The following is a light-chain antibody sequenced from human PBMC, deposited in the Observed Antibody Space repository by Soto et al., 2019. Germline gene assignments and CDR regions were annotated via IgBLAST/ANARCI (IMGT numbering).Light chain of an antibody. Sequence: DIPMAQSPSTLSASVGDRVTITCRASQSISSWLAWYPQKPGKAPKLLIYKASSLESGVPSRFSGSGAGTEFTLTISSLQPDDFATYYCQQYNSYPWTFGQGTKV. J-gene: IGKJ1*01. V-gene: IGKV1-5*03. CDR2: KAS. CDR1: QSISSW. CDR3: QQYNSYPWT.